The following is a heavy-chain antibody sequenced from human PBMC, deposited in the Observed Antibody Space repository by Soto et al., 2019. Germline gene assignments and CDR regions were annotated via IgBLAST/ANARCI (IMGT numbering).Heavy chain of an antibody. Sequence: QVQLVQSGAEVKKPGASVKVSCKASGYTFTSYYMHWVRQVPGQGLEWMGIINPSGGSTSYAQKFQGRVTMTRDTSTSTVYMELSSLRSEDTAVYYCSRAGTGRDYFDYWGREPWSPSPQ. CDR1: GYTFTSYY. J-gene: IGHJ4*02. V-gene: IGHV1-46*01. CDR2: INPSGGST. D-gene: IGHD6-19*01. CDR3: SRAGTGRDYFDY.